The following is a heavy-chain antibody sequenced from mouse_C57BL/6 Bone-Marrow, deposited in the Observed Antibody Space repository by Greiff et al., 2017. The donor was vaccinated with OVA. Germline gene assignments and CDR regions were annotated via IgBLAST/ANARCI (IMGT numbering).Heavy chain of an antibody. Sequence: QVQLQQPGAELVKPGASVKLSCKASGYTFTSYWMHWVKQRPGQGLEWIGMIHPNSGSTNYNEKFKSKATLTVNKSSSTAYMQLSSLTSEDSAVYYCARPTVGAFDDWGKGTTVTVSS. CDR2: IHPNSGST. J-gene: IGHJ1*03. CDR1: GYTFTSYW. V-gene: IGHV1-64*01. CDR3: ARPTVGAFDD. D-gene: IGHD1-1*01.